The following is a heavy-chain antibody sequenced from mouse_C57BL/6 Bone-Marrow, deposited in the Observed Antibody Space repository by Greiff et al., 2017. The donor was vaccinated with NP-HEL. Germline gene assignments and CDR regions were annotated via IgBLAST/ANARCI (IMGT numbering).Heavy chain of an antibody. CDR3: VRQGYGSSYGAMDY. Sequence: EVHLVESGGGLVQPKGSLKLSCAASGFSFNTYAMNWVRQAPGKGLEWVARIRSKSNNYATYYADSVKDRFTISRDDSESMLYLQMNNLKTEDTAMYYCVRQGYGSSYGAMDYWGQGTSVTVSS. V-gene: IGHV10-1*01. J-gene: IGHJ4*01. CDR1: GFSFNTYA. CDR2: IRSKSNNYAT. D-gene: IGHD1-1*01.